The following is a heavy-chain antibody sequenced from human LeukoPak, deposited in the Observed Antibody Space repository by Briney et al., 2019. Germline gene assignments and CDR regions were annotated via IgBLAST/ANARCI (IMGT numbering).Heavy chain of an antibody. CDR2: ISGSGSST. CDR3: ARAQYYYGSGSPFDY. J-gene: IGHJ4*02. V-gene: IGHV3-23*01. CDR1: GFTFSSYG. D-gene: IGHD3-10*01. Sequence: GGSLRLSCAASGFTFSSYGMSWVRQAPGKGLEWVSAISGSGSSTYYADSVKGRFTISRDNSKNTLYLQMNSLRAEDTAVYYCARAQYYYGSGSPFDYWGQGTLVTVSS.